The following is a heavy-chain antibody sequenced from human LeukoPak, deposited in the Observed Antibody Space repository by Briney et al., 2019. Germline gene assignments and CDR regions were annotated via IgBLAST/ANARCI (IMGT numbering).Heavy chain of an antibody. CDR3: ATFGEVVVTAIPIFFDY. CDR1: GFTFSSYS. CDR2: ISSSSSYI. Sequence: GGSLRLSCAASGFTFSSYSMNWVRQAPGKGLEWVSSISSSSSYIYYADSVKGRFTISRDNAKNSLYLQMNSLRAEDTAVYYCATFGEVVVTAIPIFFDYWGQGTLVTVSS. J-gene: IGHJ4*02. V-gene: IGHV3-21*01. D-gene: IGHD2-21*02.